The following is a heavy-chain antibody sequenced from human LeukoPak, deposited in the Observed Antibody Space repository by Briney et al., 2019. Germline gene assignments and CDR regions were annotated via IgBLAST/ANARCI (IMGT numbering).Heavy chain of an antibody. CDR3: ARESDCDRYYFDY. V-gene: IGHV4-59*01. CDR1: CGSISSYY. CDR2: IYYSGST. J-gene: IGHJ4*02. Sequence: SETLSLTCTVSCGSISSYYWSWIRQPPGKGLEWIGYIYYSGSTNYNPSLKSRVTISVDTSKNQFSLKLSSVTAADTAVYYCARESDCDRYYFDYWGQGTLVTVSS. D-gene: IGHD2-21*02.